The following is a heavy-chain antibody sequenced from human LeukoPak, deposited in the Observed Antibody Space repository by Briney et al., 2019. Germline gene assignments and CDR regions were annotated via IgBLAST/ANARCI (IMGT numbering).Heavy chain of an antibody. CDR1: GGTFSSYA. Sequence: SVKVSCKASGGTFSSYAISWVRQAPGQGLEWMGGIIPIFGTANYAQKFQGRVTITADESTSTAYMELSSLRSEDTAVYYCAREKHMVATGYYLDYWGQGTLVTVSS. D-gene: IGHD5-12*01. V-gene: IGHV1-69*13. J-gene: IGHJ4*02. CDR2: IIPIFGTA. CDR3: AREKHMVATGYYLDY.